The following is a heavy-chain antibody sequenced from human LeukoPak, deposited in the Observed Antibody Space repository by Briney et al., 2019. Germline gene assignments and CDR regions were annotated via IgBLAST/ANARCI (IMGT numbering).Heavy chain of an antibody. CDR2: IDWDDDK. CDR1: GLSLSTSGMR. J-gene: IGHJ3*02. D-gene: IGHD1-26*01. CDR3: ARIRWDDAFYI. Sequence: SGPALVKPTQTLALTCTFSGLSLSTSGMRVSRIRQPPGKALEWLARIDWDDDKFYSSSLKTRLTISKDTSKNQVVLTMTNMDPVDTATYYCARIRWDDAFYIWGQGTMVTVSS. V-gene: IGHV2-70*04.